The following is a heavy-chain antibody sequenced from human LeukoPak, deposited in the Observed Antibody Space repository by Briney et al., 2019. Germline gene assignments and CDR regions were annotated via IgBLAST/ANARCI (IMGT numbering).Heavy chain of an antibody. CDR2: INPNSGGT. J-gene: IGHJ4*02. CDR3: ARVALYYDSSGSMLSPIDY. CDR1: GYTFTGYY. V-gene: IGHV1-2*02. D-gene: IGHD3-22*01. Sequence: ASVKVSFKASGYTFTGYYMHWVRQAPGQGLEWMGWINPNSGGTNYAQKFQGRVTMTRDTSISTAYMELSRLRSDDTAVYYCARVALYYDSSGSMLSPIDYWGQGTLVTVSS.